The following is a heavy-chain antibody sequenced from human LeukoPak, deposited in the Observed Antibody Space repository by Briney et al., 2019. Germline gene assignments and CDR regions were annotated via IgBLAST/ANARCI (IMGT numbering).Heavy chain of an antibody. CDR3: ARATYYDFWSGYSWVNWFDP. J-gene: IGHJ5*02. Sequence: GGSLRLSCAASGFTFSSYGMHWVRQAPGKGLEWVAYISYDGSHKYYADSVKGRFTISRDNSKNTVYLQMNSLRAEDTAVYYCARATYYDFWSGYSWVNWFDPWGQGTLVTVSS. V-gene: IGHV3-30*03. D-gene: IGHD3-3*01. CDR1: GFTFSSYG. CDR2: ISYDGSHK.